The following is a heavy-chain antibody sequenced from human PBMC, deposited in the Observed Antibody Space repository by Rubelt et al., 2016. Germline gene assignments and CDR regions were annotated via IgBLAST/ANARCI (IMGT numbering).Heavy chain of an antibody. V-gene: IGHV3-7*03. CDR1: GFTSANFW. CDR2: MNPDGSQK. J-gene: IGHJ4*02. Sequence: VQLVQSGGSLVQPGGSLRLSCAASGFTSANFWMSWVRQAPGKGLQWVASMNPDGSQKFYVDSVKGRFTVSKDNVENSLYLQMSDLGSEDTAVYFCARLPGSRTWYDFWGQGSLVTVSS. CDR3: ARLPGSRTWYDF. D-gene: IGHD6-13*01.